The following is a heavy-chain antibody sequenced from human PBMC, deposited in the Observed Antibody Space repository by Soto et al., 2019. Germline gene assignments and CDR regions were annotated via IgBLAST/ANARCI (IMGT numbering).Heavy chain of an antibody. CDR1: GFTFSSYA. D-gene: IGHD3-10*01. Sequence: GGSLRLSCAASGFTFSSYAMSWVRQAPGKGLEWVSAISGSGGSTYYADSVKGRFTISRDNSKNTLYLQMNSLRAEDTAVYYCAKDSLLWSRSPSDAFDIWGQGTMVTVSS. V-gene: IGHV3-23*01. CDR3: AKDSLLWSRSPSDAFDI. J-gene: IGHJ3*02. CDR2: ISGSGGST.